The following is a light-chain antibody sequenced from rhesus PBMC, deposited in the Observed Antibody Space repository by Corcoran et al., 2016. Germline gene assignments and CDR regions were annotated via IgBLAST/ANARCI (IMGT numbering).Light chain of an antibody. V-gene: IGKV4-1*01. J-gene: IGKJ1*01. CDR1: QSLLYSSNNKNY. CDR3: QQYYSTPRT. Sequence: DIVMTQSPDSLAVSLGERVTINCKSSQSLLYSSNNKNYLAWYQQKPGQAPKLLIYWASTRESGVPNQLSGSGSGTDFTLTISGLQAEDVAVYYCQQYYSTPRTFGQGTKVEIK. CDR2: WAS.